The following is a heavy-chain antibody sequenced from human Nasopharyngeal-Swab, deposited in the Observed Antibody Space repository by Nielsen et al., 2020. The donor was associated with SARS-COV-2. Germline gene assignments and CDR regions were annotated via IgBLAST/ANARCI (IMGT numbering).Heavy chain of an antibody. CDR1: GFTFSRNS. J-gene: IGHJ4*02. CDR2: ISSGGSTI. V-gene: IGHV3-48*04. D-gene: IGHD1-7*01. Sequence: GESLKISCAASGFTFSRNSIHWVRQAPGKGLEWLSYISSGGSTIYYADSVKGRFTISRDNAKNSMFLQMNGLRVEDTAIYYCARGTYYWGQGALVTVSS. CDR3: ARGTYY.